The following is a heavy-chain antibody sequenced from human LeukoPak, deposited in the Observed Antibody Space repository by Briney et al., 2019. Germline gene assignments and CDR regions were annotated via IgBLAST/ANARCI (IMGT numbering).Heavy chain of an antibody. D-gene: IGHD4-11*01. Sequence: PGKSLTLSRVASQFRFPFSHYGMHWVRQAPGRGLEWVAVIWSDGTNQYYADSVKGRFTISRDNSKNTVYLQMNSLRAEDTAVYFCAKDAQRGFDYSNSLENWGQGTLVTVSS. CDR1: QFRFPFSHYG. CDR3: AKDAQRGFDYSNSLEN. J-gene: IGHJ4*02. CDR2: IWSDGTNQ. V-gene: IGHV3-33*06.